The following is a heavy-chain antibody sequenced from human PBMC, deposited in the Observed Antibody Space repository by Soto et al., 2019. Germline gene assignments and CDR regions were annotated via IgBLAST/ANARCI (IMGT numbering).Heavy chain of an antibody. D-gene: IGHD5-12*01. CDR1: GFIFSDYA. Sequence: EVQLLESGGGGVQPGGSLRLSCAASGFIFSDYAMTWVRQTPGKGLEWVSAITSSGSSTYFADSLKGRITISRDNSKNTLSLQMGSLRVEDTAIYYCAKGVEGYVVSSFDSWGQGALGTVSS. CDR2: ITSSGSST. J-gene: IGHJ4*02. CDR3: AKGVEGYVVSSFDS. V-gene: IGHV3-23*01.